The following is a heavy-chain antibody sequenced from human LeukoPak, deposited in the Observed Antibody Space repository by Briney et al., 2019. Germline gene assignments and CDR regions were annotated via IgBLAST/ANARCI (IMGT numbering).Heavy chain of an antibody. Sequence: PGRSLRLSCAASGFTFDDYAMHWVRQAPGKGLEWVSGISWNSGSIGYADSVKGRFIISRDNAKNSLYLQMNSLRAEDMALYYCAKDEFVASDFTGAFDIWGQGTMVTVSS. J-gene: IGHJ3*02. CDR3: AKDEFVASDFTGAFDI. CDR1: GFTFDDYA. V-gene: IGHV3-9*03. CDR2: ISWNSGSI. D-gene: IGHD2-8*02.